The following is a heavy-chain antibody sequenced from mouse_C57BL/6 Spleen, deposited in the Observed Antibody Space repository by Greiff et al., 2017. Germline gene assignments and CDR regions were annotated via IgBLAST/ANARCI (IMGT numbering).Heavy chain of an antibody. CDR3: ARGSPYDYDRAWFAY. CDR2: INYDGSST. J-gene: IGHJ3*01. V-gene: IGHV5-16*01. D-gene: IGHD2-4*01. CDR1: GFTFSDYY. Sequence: EVQRVESEGGLVQPGSSMKLSCTASGFTFSDYYMAWVRQVPEKGLEWVANINYDGSSTYYLDSLKSRFIISRDNAKNILYLQMSSLKSEDTATYYCARGSPYDYDRAWFAYWGQGTLVTVSA.